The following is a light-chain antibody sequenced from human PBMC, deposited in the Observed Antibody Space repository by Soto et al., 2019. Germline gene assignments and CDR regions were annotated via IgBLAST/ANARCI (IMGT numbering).Light chain of an antibody. V-gene: IGKV4-1*01. Sequence: DIVMTQSPDSLAVSLGERATINCKSSQSVLFSSNNKNYLAWYQQKPGQPPKLLIYWASTRESGVPARVSGTGSGTDFPLTISSLQAADVAVYYCQQYYTTPFTFGPGTKVNIK. CDR3: QQYYTTPFT. J-gene: IGKJ3*01. CDR1: QSVLFSSNNKNY. CDR2: WAS.